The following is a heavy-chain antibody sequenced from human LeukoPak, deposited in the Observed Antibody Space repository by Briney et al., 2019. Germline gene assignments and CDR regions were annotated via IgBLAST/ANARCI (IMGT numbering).Heavy chain of an antibody. J-gene: IGHJ6*02. V-gene: IGHV3-7*01. CDR1: GFTFSSHV. CDR3: ARDRGFIGVFYNGIDV. CDR2: IKQDGSEK. Sequence: GGSLRLSCTASGFTFSSHVMSWVRQVPGKGLEWVANIKQDGSEKYYVDSVKGRFTISRDNAKNSLYLQMNSLRAEDTAVYYCARDRGFIGVFYNGIDVWGQGTTVTVSS. D-gene: IGHD3-10*01.